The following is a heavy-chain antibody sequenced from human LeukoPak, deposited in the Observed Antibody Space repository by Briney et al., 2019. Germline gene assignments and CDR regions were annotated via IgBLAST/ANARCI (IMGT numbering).Heavy chain of an antibody. D-gene: IGHD5-12*01. CDR3: ARVAYSGYRGIQYYFDY. CDR1: GYTFTGYH. J-gene: IGHJ4*02. V-gene: IGHV1-2*02. Sequence: ASVKVSCKASGYTFTGYHMHWVRQAPGQGLEWMGWINPNNGATNYVQKFQGRVTMTRDTSISTAYMELSSLRSDDTAVYYCARVAYSGYRGIQYYFDYWGQGTLVTVSS. CDR2: INPNNGAT.